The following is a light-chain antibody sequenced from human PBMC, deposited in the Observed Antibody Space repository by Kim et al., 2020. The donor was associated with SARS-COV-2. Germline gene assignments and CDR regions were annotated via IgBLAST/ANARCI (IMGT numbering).Light chain of an antibody. CDR1: NLGPNA. Sequence: QSVLTQPPSASGTPGQRITISCSGNLGPNAATWYHQLPGTAPKLLIYSHGQRPAGVPDRYSVSKTDTSASLAIIGLQSGDKGDYYCAACHDSLNGRVFGGWTQLTVL. CDR3: AACHDSLNGRV. J-gene: IGLJ3*02. CDR2: SHG. V-gene: IGLV1-44*01.